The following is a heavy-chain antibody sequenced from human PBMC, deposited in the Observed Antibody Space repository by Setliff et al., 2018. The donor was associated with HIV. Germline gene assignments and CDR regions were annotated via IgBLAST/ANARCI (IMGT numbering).Heavy chain of an antibody. CDR1: GGSVSSSNW. Sequence: NPSETLSLTCAVSGGSVSSSNWWSWVRQPPGKGLEWIGEISQSGSTNYNPSLKSRVIISVDKSKNQFSLKLSSVTAADTAVYYCARGPARAVARPGWLDPWGQGTLVTVSS. J-gene: IGHJ5*02. D-gene: IGHD6-19*01. CDR3: ARGPARAVARPGWLDP. V-gene: IGHV4-4*02. CDR2: ISQSGST.